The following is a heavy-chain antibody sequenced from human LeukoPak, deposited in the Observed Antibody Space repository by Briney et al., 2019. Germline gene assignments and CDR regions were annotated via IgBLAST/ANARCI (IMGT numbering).Heavy chain of an antibody. CDR3: ARLVSYFDWLPQGAFDI. J-gene: IGHJ3*02. Sequence: SQTLSLTCAISGDSVSGNNGAWNWIRQSPARGLEWLARTYYVSKWYNDYAVSVKGRITINPDTSKNQFSLQLNSVTPEDTAVYYCARLVSYFDWLPQGAFDIWGQGTMVTVSS. V-gene: IGHV6-1*01. CDR1: GDSVSGNNGA. CDR2: TYYVSKWYN. D-gene: IGHD3-9*01.